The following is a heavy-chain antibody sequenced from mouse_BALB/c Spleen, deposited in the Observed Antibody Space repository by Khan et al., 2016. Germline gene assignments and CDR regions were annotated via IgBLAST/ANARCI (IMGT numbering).Heavy chain of an antibody. D-gene: IGHD2-10*02. CDR3: ARWGYGNYLYQAMDY. Sequence: QVQLQQPGAELAKPGASVKMSCKASGYTFTRFWMHWVKQRPGQGLEWIGYINPGSNYTDYNQNFKDNATLTADKSSSTAYMLLSSLTSEDSAVYFCARWGYGNYLYQAMDYWGQGISVTVSS. CDR1: GYTFTRFW. V-gene: IGHV1-7*01. CDR2: INPGSNYT. J-gene: IGHJ4*01.